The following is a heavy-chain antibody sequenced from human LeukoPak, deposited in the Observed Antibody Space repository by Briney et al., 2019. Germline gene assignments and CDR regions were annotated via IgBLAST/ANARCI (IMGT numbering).Heavy chain of an antibody. CDR3: ARKVGSSWFDY. CDR2: INPNSGGT. D-gene: IGHD6-13*01. CDR1: GYTVTGYY. J-gene: IGHJ4*02. V-gene: IGHV1-2*02. Sequence: ASVKVSCKASGYTVTGYYMHWVRQPPGQGLEWMGWINPNSGGTNYAQKFQGRVTMTRDTSISTAYMELSRLRSDDTAVYYCARKVGSSWFDYWGQGTLVTVSS.